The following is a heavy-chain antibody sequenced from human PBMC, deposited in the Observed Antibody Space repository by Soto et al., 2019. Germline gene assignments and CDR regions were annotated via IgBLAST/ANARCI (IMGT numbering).Heavy chain of an antibody. Sequence: SQTLSLTCAISGDSVSSNSAAWNWIRQSPSRGLEWLGRTYYRSKWYNDYAVSVKSRITINPDTSKNQFSLQLNSVTPEETAVYYCARTGGWYGEDYYYYGMDVWGQGTTVTVYS. J-gene: IGHJ6*02. CDR3: ARTGGWYGEDYYYYGMDV. CDR2: TYYRSKWYN. CDR1: GDSVSSNSAA. V-gene: IGHV6-1*01. D-gene: IGHD6-19*01.